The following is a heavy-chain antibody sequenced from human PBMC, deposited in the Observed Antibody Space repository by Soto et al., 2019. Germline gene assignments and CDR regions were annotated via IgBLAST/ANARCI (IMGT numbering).Heavy chain of an antibody. CDR3: AKFSVASKQEH. CDR2: TSYNGAAT. J-gene: IGHJ1*01. D-gene: IGHD5-12*01. Sequence: GGSLILSCAASGFNFRSYAMSWVRQEPGKGLEWVSSTSYNGAATYYGDSVRGRFTFSRDNSKNMLYLQMNSLTAGDTAVYYCAKFSVASKQEHWGQ. V-gene: IGHV3-23*01. CDR1: GFNFRSYA.